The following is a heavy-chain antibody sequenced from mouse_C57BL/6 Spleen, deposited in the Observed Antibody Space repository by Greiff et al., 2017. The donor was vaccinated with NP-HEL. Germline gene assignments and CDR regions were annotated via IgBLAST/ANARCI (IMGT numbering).Heavy chain of an antibody. D-gene: IGHD2-4*01. CDR2: FDPSDSYT. J-gene: IGHJ4*01. CDR1: GYTFTCYW. Sequence: QVQLQQPGAELVKPGASVKLSCKASGYTFTCYWMQWLKQRPGQGLVWIGEFDPSDSYTNYNQKFKGKATLTVDTSSSTVYLQLRRLTSEDTAVYYCEYDYDLAMDYWGQGTSVTVSS. CDR3: EYDYDLAMDY. V-gene: IGHV1-50*01.